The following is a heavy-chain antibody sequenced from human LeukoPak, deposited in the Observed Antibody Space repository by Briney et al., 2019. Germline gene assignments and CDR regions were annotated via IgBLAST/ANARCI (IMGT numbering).Heavy chain of an antibody. CDR2: ISGSGGST. V-gene: IGHV3-23*01. D-gene: IGHD3-9*01. Sequence: GGSLRLSCAASRFTFSSYAMSWVRQAPGKGLEWVSAISGSGGSTYYADSVKGRFTISRDNSKNTLYLQMNSLRAEDTAVYYCAKDPSLRYFDWSFFDYWGQGTLVTVSS. CDR3: AKDPSLRYFDWSFFDY. J-gene: IGHJ4*02. CDR1: RFTFSSYA.